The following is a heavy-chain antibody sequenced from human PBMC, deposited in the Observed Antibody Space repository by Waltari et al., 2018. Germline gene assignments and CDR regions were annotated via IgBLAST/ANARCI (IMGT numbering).Heavy chain of an antibody. D-gene: IGHD1-26*01. CDR1: GYTFTSYA. CDR2: INAGNGNT. J-gene: IGHJ4*02. CDR3: ARDFVGHSGSYLNLGY. V-gene: IGHV1-3*01. Sequence: QVQLVQSGAEVKKPGASVKVSCKASGYTFTSYAMHWVRQAPGQRLEWMGWINAGNGNTKYSPKFQGRVTITRDTSASTAYMELSSLRSEDTAVYYCARDFVGHSGSYLNLGYWGQGTLVTVSS.